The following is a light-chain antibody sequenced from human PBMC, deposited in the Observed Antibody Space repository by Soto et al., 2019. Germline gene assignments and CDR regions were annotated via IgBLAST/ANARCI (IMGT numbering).Light chain of an antibody. CDR3: CSHTISGAPV. V-gene: IGLV2-14*01. CDR2: EVT. Sequence: QSVLTQPASVSGSPGQSITLSCTGANSDVANYDYVSWYRQYPGLAPPVIISEVTNRPSVISDRFSGSKSANTAYLTISGLQAEDGADYYCCSHTISGAPVFGGGT. CDR1: NSDVANYDY. J-gene: IGLJ3*02.